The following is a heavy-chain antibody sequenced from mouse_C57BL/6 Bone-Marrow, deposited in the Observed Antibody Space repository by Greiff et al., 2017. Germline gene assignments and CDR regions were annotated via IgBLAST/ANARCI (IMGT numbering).Heavy chain of an antibody. CDR2: INPYNGGT. J-gene: IGHJ3*01. Sequence: VQLQQSGPELVKPGASVKISCKASGYTFTDYYMNWVKQSHGKSLEWIGVINPYNGGTSYNQKFKGKATLTVDKSSSTAYMELNSLTSEDSAVYYCAQNYGNYVAYWGQGTLVTVSA. CDR3: AQNYGNYVAY. V-gene: IGHV1-19*01. CDR1: GYTFTDYY. D-gene: IGHD2-1*01.